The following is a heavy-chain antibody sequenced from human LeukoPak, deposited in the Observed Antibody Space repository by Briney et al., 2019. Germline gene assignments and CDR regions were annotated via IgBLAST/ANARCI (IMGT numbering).Heavy chain of an antibody. CDR1: GYTFTSYA. CDR3: ARGNIAAAGTQSAFDI. D-gene: IGHD6-13*01. V-gene: IGHV7-4-1*02. CDR2: INTNTGNP. J-gene: IGHJ3*02. Sequence: GASVKVSCKASGYTFTSYAMNWVRQAPGQGLEWMGWINTNTGNPTYAQGFTGRFVFSLDTSVSTAYLQISSLKAEDTAVYYCARGNIAAAGTQSAFDIWGQGTMVTVSS.